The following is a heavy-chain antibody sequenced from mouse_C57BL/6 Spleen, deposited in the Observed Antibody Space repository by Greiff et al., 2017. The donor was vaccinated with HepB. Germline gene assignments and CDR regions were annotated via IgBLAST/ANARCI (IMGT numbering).Heavy chain of an antibody. CDR1: GFSFNTYA. V-gene: IGHV10-1*01. J-gene: IGHJ4*01. D-gene: IGHD2-1*01. Sequence: EVQLVESGGGLVQPKGSLKLSCAASGFSFNTYAMNWVRQAPGKGLEWVARIRSKSNNYATYYADSVKDRFTISRDDSESMLYLQMNNLKTEDTAIYYCVRQGYYVNYDAMDYWGQGTSVTVSS. CDR2: IRSKSNNYAT. CDR3: VRQGYYVNYDAMDY.